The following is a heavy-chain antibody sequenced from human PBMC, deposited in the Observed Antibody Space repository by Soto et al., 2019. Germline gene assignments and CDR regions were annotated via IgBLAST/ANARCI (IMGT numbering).Heavy chain of an antibody. J-gene: IGHJ4*02. CDR2: IVPIVDTS. CDR1: GGTFSSYA. CDR3: VRVVAIPGYPDN. V-gene: IGHV1-69*12. D-gene: IGHD5-12*01. Sequence: QVQLVQSGAEVRQPASSVKVSCKTSGGTFSSYAISWVRQAPGQGLEWMGGIVPIVDTSTYAQKFQGRVTITANESTSTAYMKLSCLRSDDTAIYYCVRVVAIPGYPDNWGQGTLGTVAS.